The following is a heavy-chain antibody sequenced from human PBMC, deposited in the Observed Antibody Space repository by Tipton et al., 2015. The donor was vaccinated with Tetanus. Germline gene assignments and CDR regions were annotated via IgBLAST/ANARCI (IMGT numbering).Heavy chain of an antibody. Sequence: SLRLSCAASGFTFSSYEMNWVRQAPGKGLEWVSYISSSGSTIYYADSVKGRFTISRDNAKNSLYLQMNSLRAEDTAVYYCARNYYDVTDDAFDIWGQGTMVTVSS. CDR3: ARNYYDVTDDAFDI. J-gene: IGHJ3*02. CDR2: ISSSGSTI. D-gene: IGHD3-22*01. V-gene: IGHV3-48*03. CDR1: GFTFSSYE.